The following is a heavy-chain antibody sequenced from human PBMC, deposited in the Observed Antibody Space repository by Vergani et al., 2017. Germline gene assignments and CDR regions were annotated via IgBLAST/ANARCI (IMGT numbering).Heavy chain of an antibody. CDR3: ARDPMGGVTESQDFYYYYYGMDV. CDR1: GFTFSSYG. Sequence: QVQLVESGGGVVQPGRSLRLSCAASGFTFSSYGMHWVRQAPGKGLEWVAVIWYDGSNKYYADSVKGRFTISRDNSKNTLYLQMNSLRAEDTAVYYCARDPMGGVTESQDFYYYYYGMDVWGQGTTVTVSS. CDR2: IWYDGSNK. V-gene: IGHV3-33*01. D-gene: IGHD2-21*02. J-gene: IGHJ6*02.